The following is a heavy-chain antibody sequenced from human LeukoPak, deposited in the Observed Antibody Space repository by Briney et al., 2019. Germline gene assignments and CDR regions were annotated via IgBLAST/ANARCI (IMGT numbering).Heavy chain of an antibody. CDR1: GGSISSSSLY. CDR2: IYYSGST. Sequence: SETLSLTCTVSGGSISSSSLYRGWIRQPPGKGLEWIGSIYYSGSTYYNSSLKSRVTISVDTSKNQFSLKLSSVAAADTAVYYCARLSYYYGSGSYSLIDYWGQGTLVTVSS. D-gene: IGHD3-10*01. J-gene: IGHJ4*02. V-gene: IGHV4-39*01. CDR3: ARLSYYYGSGSYSLIDY.